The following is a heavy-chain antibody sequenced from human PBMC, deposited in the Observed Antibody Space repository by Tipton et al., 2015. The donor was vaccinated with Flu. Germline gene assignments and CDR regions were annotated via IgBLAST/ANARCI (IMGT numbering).Heavy chain of an antibody. J-gene: IGHJ4*02. CDR1: GDSISSDNW. D-gene: IGHD3-16*01. Sequence: GLVKPSGTLSLTCTVFGDSISSDNWWTWVRQPPGKGLEWIGEIYRTGSTSYNPSLKSRVAMSVDKSENQFSLKLSSVTAADTAVYYCARGPPGDGRNYYFDYWGQGTLVTVS. CDR3: ARGPPGDGRNYYFDY. V-gene: IGHV4-4*02. CDR2: IYRTGST.